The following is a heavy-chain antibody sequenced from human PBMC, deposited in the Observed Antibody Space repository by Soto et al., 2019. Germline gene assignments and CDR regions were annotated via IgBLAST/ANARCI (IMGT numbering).Heavy chain of an antibody. J-gene: IGHJ6*01. CDR2: INHSGST. CDR3: ARVRQFGFDWYYYGMDV. V-gene: IGHV4-34*01. CDR1: GGSFSGYY. D-gene: IGHD3-10*01. Sequence: SETLSLTCAVYGGSFSGYYWSWIRQPPGKGLEWIGEINHSGSTNYNPSLKSRVTISVDTSKNQFSLKLSSVTAADTAVYYCARVRQFGFDWYYYGMDVWGQGTTVTVSS.